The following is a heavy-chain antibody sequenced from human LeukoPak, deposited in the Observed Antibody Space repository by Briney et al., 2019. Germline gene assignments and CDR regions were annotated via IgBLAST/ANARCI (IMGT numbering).Heavy chain of an antibody. CDR1: GGTFSSYA. V-gene: IGHV1-69*06. Sequence: ASVKVSCKASGGTFSSYAISWVRQVPGRGLEWMGGIIPIFGTANSAQKFQGRVTITADKSTSTAYMELSSLRSEDTAVYYCAKDLQGTATPFDYWGQGTLVSVSS. J-gene: IGHJ4*02. D-gene: IGHD2-21*02. CDR2: IIPIFGTA. CDR3: AKDLQGTATPFDY.